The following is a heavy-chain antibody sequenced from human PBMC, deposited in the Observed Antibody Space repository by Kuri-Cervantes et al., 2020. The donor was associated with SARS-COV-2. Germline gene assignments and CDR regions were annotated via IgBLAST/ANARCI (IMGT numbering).Heavy chain of an antibody. CDR2: ISYDGSNK. D-gene: IGHD3-10*01. Sequence: GGSLRLSCAASGFTFSSYTMHWVRQAPGKGLEWVALISYDGSNKYCADSVKGRFTISRDNSKNTLYLQMNSLRAEDTALYYCTKTGQADFWGQGTLVTVSS. CDR1: GFTFSSYT. V-gene: IGHV3-30*07. CDR3: TKTGQADF. J-gene: IGHJ4*02.